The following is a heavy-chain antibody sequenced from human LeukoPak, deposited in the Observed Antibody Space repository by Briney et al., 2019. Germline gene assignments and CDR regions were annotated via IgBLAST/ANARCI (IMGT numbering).Heavy chain of an antibody. CDR1: AFTFSKYA. Sequence: PGGSLRLSCAASAFTFSKYAMHWVRQAPGKGLEWVAVISYDGNNKYYADSVKGRFTISRDNSNNTLSLHMNSLRAEDTAIYYCARRYCSSPSCYSRFAFDIWGQGTMVTVSS. J-gene: IGHJ3*02. D-gene: IGHD2-2*01. CDR2: ISYDGNNK. V-gene: IGHV3-30-3*01. CDR3: ARRYCSSPSCYSRFAFDI.